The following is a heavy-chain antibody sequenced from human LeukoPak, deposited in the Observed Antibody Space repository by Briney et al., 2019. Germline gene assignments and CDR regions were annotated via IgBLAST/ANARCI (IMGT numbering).Heavy chain of an antibody. CDR2: ISGSGGST. CDR1: GFTFSNYA. V-gene: IGHV3-23*01. CDR3: AKDQGRSSGWHP. D-gene: IGHD6-19*01. Sequence: GGSLRLSCAASGFTFSNYAMSWVRQAPGKGLEWVSAISGSGGSTYCADSVKGRFTISRDNSKNTLYLQMNSLRAEDTAVSYCAKDQGRSSGWHPWGQGTLVTVSS. J-gene: IGHJ5*02.